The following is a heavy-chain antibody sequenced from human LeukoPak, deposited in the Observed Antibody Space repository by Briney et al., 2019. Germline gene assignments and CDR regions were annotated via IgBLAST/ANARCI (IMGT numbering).Heavy chain of an antibody. V-gene: IGHV4-59*08. CDR3: ASNYYGSGSLDY. D-gene: IGHD3-10*01. CDR2: IYYSGST. Sequence: SETLSLTCTVSGGSISSYYWSWIRQPPGKGLEWIGYIYYSGSTNYNPSLKGRVTISVDTSKNQFSLKLSSVTAADTAVYYCASNYYGSGSLDYWGQGNLVTVSS. CDR1: GGSISSYY. J-gene: IGHJ4*02.